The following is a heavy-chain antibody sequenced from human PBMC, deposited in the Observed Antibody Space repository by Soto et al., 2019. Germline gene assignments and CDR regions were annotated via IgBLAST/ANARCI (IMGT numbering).Heavy chain of an antibody. CDR3: ARTLSGFTYGSRQFYFDY. CDR2: MFPGGTT. D-gene: IGHD3-10*01. Sequence: QVLLQESGPGLVKPSETLSLTCTVSGVPITSYFWSWIRQPAGKGLEWIGHMFPGGTTSHNSSLKSRVSMSIDTSKNQFSLTLTSVTAADTAVYYCARTLSGFTYGSRQFYFDYWGQGTLVTVSS. J-gene: IGHJ4*02. CDR1: GVPITSYF. V-gene: IGHV4-4*07.